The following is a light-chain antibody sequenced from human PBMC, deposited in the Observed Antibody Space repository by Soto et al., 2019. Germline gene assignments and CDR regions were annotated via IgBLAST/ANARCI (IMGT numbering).Light chain of an antibody. CDR2: AAS. J-gene: IGKJ5*01. V-gene: IGKV1-39*01. Sequence: QSPSSLSASVGDRVTITCRASQSISSYLNWYQQKPGKAPKLLIYAASSLQSGVPSRFSGSGSGTDFTLTISSLQPEDFATYYCQQSYSTPITFGQGTRLEIK. CDR1: QSISSY. CDR3: QQSYSTPIT.